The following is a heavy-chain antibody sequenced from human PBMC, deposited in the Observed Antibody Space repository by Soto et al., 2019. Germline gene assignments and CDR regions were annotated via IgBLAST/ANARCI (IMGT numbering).Heavy chain of an antibody. J-gene: IGHJ5*01. CDR2: IWLDGSER. V-gene: IGHV3-33*01. D-gene: IGHD1-1*01. CDR1: GFMFGTSG. CDR3: ARDASGTTSFLAS. Sequence: GGSLRLSCEASGFMFGTSGMHWVRQAPGKGLEWVSGIWLDGSERYYSDSEKGRFTISRDNSKNTLFLQMNSLRVEDTAVYFCARDASGTTSFLASWGQGTLVTVSS.